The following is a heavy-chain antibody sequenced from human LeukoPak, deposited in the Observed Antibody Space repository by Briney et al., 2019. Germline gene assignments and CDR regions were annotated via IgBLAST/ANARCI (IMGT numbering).Heavy chain of an antibody. CDR3: ARALGATSPLTFDY. J-gene: IGHJ4*02. Sequence: GASVKVSCKASGGTFSSYAISWVRQAPGQGLEWMGRIIPILGIANYAQKFQGRVTITADKSTSTAYMELSSLRSEDTAVYYCARALGATSPLTFDYWGQGTLVTVSS. CDR2: IIPILGIA. CDR1: GGTFSSYA. V-gene: IGHV1-69*04. D-gene: IGHD4/OR15-4a*01.